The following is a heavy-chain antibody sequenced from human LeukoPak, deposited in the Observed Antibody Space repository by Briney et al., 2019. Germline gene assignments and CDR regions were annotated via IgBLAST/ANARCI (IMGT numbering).Heavy chain of an antibody. D-gene: IGHD6-19*01. CDR2: TYYRSKWYN. V-gene: IGHV6-1*01. J-gene: IGHJ4*02. CDR3: ARGYSSGIDY. CDR1: GDSVSSNSAA. Sequence: SQALSLTCAISGDSVSSNSAAWNWIRQSPSRGLEWLGRTYYRSKWYNDYAVSMRSRVSINPDTSKNQFSLQLNSVTPEDTAVYYCARGYSSGIDYWGQGTLATVSS.